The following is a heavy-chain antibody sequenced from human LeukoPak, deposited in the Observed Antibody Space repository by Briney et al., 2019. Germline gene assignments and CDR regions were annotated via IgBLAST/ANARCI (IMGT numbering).Heavy chain of an antibody. D-gene: IGHD5-18*01. Sequence: SETLSLTCTVSGGSISSYYWSWIRQPPGKGLEWIGYIYYSGSTNYNPSLKSRVTISVDTSMNQFSLKLSSVTAADTAVYYCARLRGYSYGGTPPFYYGMDVWGQGTTVTVSS. J-gene: IGHJ6*02. CDR2: IYYSGST. CDR3: ARLRGYSYGGTPPFYYGMDV. CDR1: GGSISSYY. V-gene: IGHV4-59*08.